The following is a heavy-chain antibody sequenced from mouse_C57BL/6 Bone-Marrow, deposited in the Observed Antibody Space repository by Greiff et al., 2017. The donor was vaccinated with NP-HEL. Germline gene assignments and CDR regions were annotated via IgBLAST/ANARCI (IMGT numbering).Heavy chain of an antibody. J-gene: IGHJ1*03. CDR3: ARHSSGYEYFDV. V-gene: IGHV5-15*01. CDR2: ISNLAYSI. CDR1: GFTFSDYG. Sequence: EVKLVESGGGLVQPGGSLKLSCAASGFTFSDYGMAWVRQAPRKGPEWVAFISNLAYSIYYADTVTGRFTISRENAKNTMYLEMSSLRSEDTAMYYCARHSSGYEYFDVWGTGTTVTVSS. D-gene: IGHD3-2*02.